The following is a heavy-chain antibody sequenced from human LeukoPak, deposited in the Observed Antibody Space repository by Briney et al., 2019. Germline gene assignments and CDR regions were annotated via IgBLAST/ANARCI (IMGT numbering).Heavy chain of an antibody. J-gene: IGHJ4*02. D-gene: IGHD6-13*01. Sequence: GGSLRLSCAASGFTFSYYGMHWVRQAPGKGLEWVAVIWHDGSLKYYADSVRGRFTISRDNSMNTVYLQMNSLRAEDTAVYYCAKVRQFTAATGTGLDYWGQGTLVTVSS. V-gene: IGHV3-33*06. CDR2: IWHDGSLK. CDR3: AKVRQFTAATGTGLDY. CDR1: GFTFSYYG.